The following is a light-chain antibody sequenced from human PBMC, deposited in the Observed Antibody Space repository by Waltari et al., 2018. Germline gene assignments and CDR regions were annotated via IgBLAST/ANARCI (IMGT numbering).Light chain of an antibody. J-gene: IGKJ1*01. CDR2: AAS. Sequence: DIQMTQSPSSLSASVGDRVTITCRASQSISVSLNWYQQKPGKAPKLLIYAASSLQSGVPSRFSGSGSETDFTLTITNLQPEDFAIYYCQQSDNNSRTFGQGTKVEI. CDR1: QSISVS. CDR3: QQSDNNSRT. V-gene: IGKV1-39*01.